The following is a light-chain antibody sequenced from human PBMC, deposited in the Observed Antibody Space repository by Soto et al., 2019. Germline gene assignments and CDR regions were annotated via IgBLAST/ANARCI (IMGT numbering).Light chain of an antibody. CDR1: SSDVGGYNY. CDR2: DVS. CDR3: SSYTGSNTNVV. V-gene: IGLV2-14*01. J-gene: IGLJ2*01. Sequence: QSVLTQPASVSGSPGQSITISCTGTSSDVGGYNYVSWYQQHPGKAPNLIIFDVSNRPSGVSNRFSGSKSGNSASLTISGLRAEDDAAYYCSSYTGSNTNVVFGGGTKLTVL.